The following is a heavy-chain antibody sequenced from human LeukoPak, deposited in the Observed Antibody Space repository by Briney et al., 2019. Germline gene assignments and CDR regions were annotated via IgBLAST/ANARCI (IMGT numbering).Heavy chain of an antibody. Sequence: SETLSLTCTVSGGSISSSNYYWGWIRQPPGKGLEWIGSIYYSGSTYYNPSLKSRVTISVDTSKNQFSLKLSSVTAADTAVYYCARVYLRHHFDYWGQGTLVTVSS. CDR2: IYYSGST. CDR3: ARVYLRHHFDY. J-gene: IGHJ4*02. CDR1: GGSISSSNYY. V-gene: IGHV4-39*01.